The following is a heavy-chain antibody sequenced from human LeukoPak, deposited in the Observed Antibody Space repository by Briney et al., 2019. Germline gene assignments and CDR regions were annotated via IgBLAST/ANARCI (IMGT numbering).Heavy chain of an antibody. CDR1: GFTFSSYW. D-gene: IGHD1-26*01. J-gene: IGHJ4*02. V-gene: IGHV3-74*01. CDR2: INGDGSST. CDR3: ARDLGRVGAVGN. Sequence: GGTLRLSCAASGFTFSSYWMHWVRQAPGKGPVWVSRINGDGSSTSYADSVKGRLTISRDNAKNMLYLQMNSLRAEDTAVYYCARDLGRVGAVGNWGQGTLVIVSS.